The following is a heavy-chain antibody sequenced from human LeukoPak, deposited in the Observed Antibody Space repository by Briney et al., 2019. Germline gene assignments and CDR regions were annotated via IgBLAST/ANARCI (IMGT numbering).Heavy chain of an antibody. Sequence: GGSLRLSCAASGFTFSNAWMSWVRQAPGKGRKGVGRIKRKTDGRTTDYAAPVKGGFTISRDDSKNTLYLQMNSLKTEDTAVYYCTTSSSWSEGIDYWGQGTLVTVSS. D-gene: IGHD6-13*01. J-gene: IGHJ4*02. CDR2: IKRKTDGRTT. CDR3: TTSSSWSEGIDY. CDR1: GFTFSNAW. V-gene: IGHV3-15*01.